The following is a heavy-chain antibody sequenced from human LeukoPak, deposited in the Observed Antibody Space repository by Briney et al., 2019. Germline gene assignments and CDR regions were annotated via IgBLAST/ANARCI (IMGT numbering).Heavy chain of an antibody. CDR3: ARDYASLGSGDFDY. D-gene: IGHD3-10*01. CDR2: INPDSGGT. J-gene: IGHJ4*02. V-gene: IGHV1-2*02. Sequence: ASVKVSCKASGYTFTGYYMHWVRQAPGQGLEWMGWINPDSGGTNYAQKFQGRATMTRDTSISTAYMELSRLRSDDTAIYYCARDYASLGSGDFDYWGQGTLVTVSS. CDR1: GYTFTGYY.